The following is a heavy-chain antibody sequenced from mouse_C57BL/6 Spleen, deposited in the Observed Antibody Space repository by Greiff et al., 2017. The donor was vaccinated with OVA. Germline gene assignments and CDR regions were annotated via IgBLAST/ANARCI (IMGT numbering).Heavy chain of an antibody. V-gene: IGHV1-52*01. J-gene: IGHJ2*01. Sequence: QVQLQQPGAELVRPGSSVKLSCKASGYTFTSYWMHWVKQRPIQGLEWIGNIDPSDSETHYNQKFKDKATLTVDKSSSTAYMQRSSLTSEDAAVYYCARIGYDYDVDYWGQGTTLTVSS. D-gene: IGHD2-4*01. CDR3: ARIGYDYDVDY. CDR1: GYTFTSYW. CDR2: IDPSDSET.